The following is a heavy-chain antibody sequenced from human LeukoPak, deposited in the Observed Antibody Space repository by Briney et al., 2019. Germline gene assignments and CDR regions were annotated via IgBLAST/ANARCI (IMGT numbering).Heavy chain of an antibody. J-gene: IGHJ5*02. CDR2: IYYSGST. V-gene: IGHV4-39*01. CDR1: GGSISSSSYY. CDR3: ARHRRVLAAAVSWFDP. Sequence: WETLSLTCTVSGGSISSSSYYWGWIRQPPGKGLEWIGSIYYSGSTYYNPSLKSRVTISVDTSKNQFSLKLSSVTAADTAVYYCARHRRVLAAAVSWFDPWGQGTLVTVSS. D-gene: IGHD6-13*01.